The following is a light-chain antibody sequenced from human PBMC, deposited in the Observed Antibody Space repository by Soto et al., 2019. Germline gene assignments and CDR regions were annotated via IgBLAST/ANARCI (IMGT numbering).Light chain of an antibody. CDR2: GAS. CDR1: QSVSSS. V-gene: IGKV3-15*01. J-gene: IGKJ1*01. Sequence: MWQSQASLTVSPGERANLACRASQSVSSSLAWYQQKPGQAPRLLIYGASTRATGIPARFSFCEYKTEFALTLRCLHSEGFAVQNCEPYCTGPPWTFRLGTQV. CDR3: EPYCTGPPWT.